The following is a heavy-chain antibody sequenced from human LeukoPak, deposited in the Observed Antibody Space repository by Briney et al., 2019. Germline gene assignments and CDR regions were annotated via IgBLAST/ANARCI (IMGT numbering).Heavy chain of an antibody. D-gene: IGHD2-21*01. V-gene: IGHV4-59*01. CDR3: ASSLIVYGMDV. CDR2: IYYSGST. J-gene: IGHJ6*02. Sequence: SETLSLTCTVSGGSIGSYYWSWIRQPPGKGLEWIGYIYYSGSTNYNPSLKSRVTISVDTSKNQFSLKLSSVTAADTAVYYCASSLIVYGMDVWGQGTTVTVSS. CDR1: GGSIGSYY.